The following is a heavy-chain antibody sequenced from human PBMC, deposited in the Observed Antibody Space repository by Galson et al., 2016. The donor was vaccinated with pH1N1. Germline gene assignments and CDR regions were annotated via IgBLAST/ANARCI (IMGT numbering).Heavy chain of an antibody. D-gene: IGHD4-17*01. Sequence: SLRLSCAASGFTFSSYGMHWVRQAPGKGLEWVAVISYDGSNKYYADSVKGRFTISRDNSKNTLYLQMNSLRAEDTAVYYCAKSPLFDGDYVGMDFWGQGTTVTVSS. J-gene: IGHJ6*02. CDR1: GFTFSSYG. CDR3: AKSPLFDGDYVGMDF. V-gene: IGHV3-30*18. CDR2: ISYDGSNK.